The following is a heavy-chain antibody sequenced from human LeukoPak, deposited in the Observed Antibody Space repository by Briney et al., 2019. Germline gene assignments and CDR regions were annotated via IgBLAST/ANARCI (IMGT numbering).Heavy chain of an antibody. CDR1: GFTFSDYY. CDR2: ISSSGSTI. J-gene: IGHJ6*03. Sequence: GGSLRLSCAASGFTFSDYYMSWIRQAPGKGLGWVSYISSSGSTIYYADSVKGRFTISRDNAKNSLYLQMNSLRAEDTAVYYCAREVGATHYYYYYYMDVWGKGTTVTVSS. V-gene: IGHV3-11*04. D-gene: IGHD1-26*01. CDR3: AREVGATHYYYYYYMDV.